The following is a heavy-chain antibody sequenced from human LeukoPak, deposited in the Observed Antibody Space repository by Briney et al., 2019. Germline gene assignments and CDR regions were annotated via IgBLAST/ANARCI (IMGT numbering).Heavy chain of an antibody. CDR1: GYTFTGYY. J-gene: IGHJ4*02. CDR3: ARIFRDGYNYVDY. V-gene: IGHV1-2*02. Sequence: ASVKVSCKASGYTFTGYYMHWVRQAPGQGVEWMGWINPNSGGTNYAQKFQGRVTMTRDTSISTAYMELGRLRSDDTAVYYCARIFRDGYNYVDYWGRGTLVTVSS. CDR2: INPNSGGT. D-gene: IGHD5-24*01.